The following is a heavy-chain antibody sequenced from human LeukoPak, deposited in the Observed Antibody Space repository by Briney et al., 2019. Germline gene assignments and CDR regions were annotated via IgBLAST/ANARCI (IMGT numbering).Heavy chain of an antibody. CDR3: ASIGYCTNGVCYFDY. J-gene: IGHJ4*02. CDR1: GGSISSYY. D-gene: IGHD2-8*01. Sequence: SGTLSLTCTVSGGSISSYYWSWIRQPPGKGLEWIGYIYYSGSTNYNPSLKSRVTMSVDTSKNQFSLKLSSVTAADTAVYYCASIGYCTNGVCYFDYWGQGTLVTVSS. V-gene: IGHV4-59*12. CDR2: IYYSGST.